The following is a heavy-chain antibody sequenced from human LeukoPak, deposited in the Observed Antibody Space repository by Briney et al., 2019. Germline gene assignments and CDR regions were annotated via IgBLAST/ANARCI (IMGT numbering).Heavy chain of an antibody. J-gene: IGHJ4*02. CDR1: GDFITAYY. CDR3: ASNTGTVFDY. V-gene: IGHV4-59*01. CDR2: VYYSGST. D-gene: IGHD7-27*01. Sequence: SETLSLTCTVSGDFITAYYWSWIRQPPGKGLEWIGYVYYSGSTEYSPSLRSRTTISLEMSKQQFSLHLTSVTAADTAVYYCASNTGTVFDYWGQGTLVTVSS.